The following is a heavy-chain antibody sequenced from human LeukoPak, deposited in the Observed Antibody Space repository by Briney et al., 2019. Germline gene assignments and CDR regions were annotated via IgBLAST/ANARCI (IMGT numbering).Heavy chain of an antibody. J-gene: IGHJ4*02. Sequence: PSETLSLTCTVSGGSISNYYWNWIRQPPGKGLEWIGEINHSGSTYYNPSLKSRVTISVDTSKNQFSLKLSSVTAADTAVYYCARTRYYYNSRSYGAPYYFDYWGQGTLVTVSS. CDR1: GGSISNYY. D-gene: IGHD3-10*01. V-gene: IGHV4-59*04. CDR2: INHSGST. CDR3: ARTRYYYNSRSYGAPYYFDY.